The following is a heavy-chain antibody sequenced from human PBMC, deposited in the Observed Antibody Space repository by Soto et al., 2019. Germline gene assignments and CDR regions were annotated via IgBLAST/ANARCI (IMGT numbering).Heavy chain of an antibody. CDR2: IIPIFGTA. CDR3: AGALGNWNRKRVYYYYGMDV. V-gene: IGHV1-69*13. D-gene: IGHD1-1*01. Sequence: GASVKVSCKASGGTFSSYAISWVRQAPGQGLEWMGGIIPIFGTANYAQKFQGRVTITADESTSTAYMELSSLRSEDTAVYYCAGALGNWNRKRVYYYYGMDVWGQGTTVTVSS. J-gene: IGHJ6*02. CDR1: GGTFSSYA.